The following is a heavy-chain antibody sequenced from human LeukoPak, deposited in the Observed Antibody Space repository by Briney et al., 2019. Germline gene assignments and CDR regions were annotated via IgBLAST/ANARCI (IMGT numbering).Heavy chain of an antibody. CDR3: ARGGFFGSGSLFDS. D-gene: IGHD3-10*01. V-gene: IGHV4-31*03. CDR1: GGSVSSGGSY. CDR2: IYYSGYT. Sequence: SETLSLTCSVSGGSVSSGGSYWSWIRQLPGKGLEWIGYIYYSGYTFYSPSLKSRVFISFDTSKNLFSLNFSSVTAADTAVYYCARGGFFGSGSLFDSWGQGTLVTVSS. J-gene: IGHJ4*02.